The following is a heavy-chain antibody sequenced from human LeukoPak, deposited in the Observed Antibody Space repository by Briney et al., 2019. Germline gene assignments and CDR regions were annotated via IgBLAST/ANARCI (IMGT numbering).Heavy chain of an antibody. CDR2: IYYSGST. V-gene: IGHV4-39*02. J-gene: IGHJ5*02. CDR3: AREGGDIVVVPAANWFDP. D-gene: IGHD2-2*01. Sequence: SETLSLTCTVSGGSISSSSYYRGWIRQPPGKGLEWIGSIYYSGSTYYNPSLKSRVTISVDTSKNQLSLKLSSVTAADTAVYYCAREGGDIVVVPAANWFDPWGQGTLVTVSS. CDR1: GGSISSSSYY.